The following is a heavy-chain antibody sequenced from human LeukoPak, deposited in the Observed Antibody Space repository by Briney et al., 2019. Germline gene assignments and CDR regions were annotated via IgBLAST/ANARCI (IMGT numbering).Heavy chain of an antibody. CDR3: ARERHTPYDSSAGYFDY. Sequence: PGGSLRLSCAASGFTFSSHWMSWVRQAPGKGLEWVANIKQDGSEKYYVDSVKGRFTISRDNAKNSLYLQMNSLRAEDTAVYYCARERHTPYDSSAGYFDYWGQGTLVTVSS. CDR1: GFTFSSHW. J-gene: IGHJ4*02. V-gene: IGHV3-7*01. D-gene: IGHD3-22*01. CDR2: IKQDGSEK.